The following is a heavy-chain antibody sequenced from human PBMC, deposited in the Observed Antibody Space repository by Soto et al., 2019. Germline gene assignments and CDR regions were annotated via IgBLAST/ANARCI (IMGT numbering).Heavy chain of an antibody. CDR3: ARGCSGGSCFLGEYYYYGMDV. J-gene: IGHJ6*02. CDR1: GYSFTSYW. CDR2: IDPSDSYT. Sequence: GESLQIPCKGSGYSFTSYWISWVRQMPGKGLEWMGRIDPSDSYTNYSPSFQGHVTISADKSISTAYLQWSSLKAPDTAMYYCARGCSGGSCFLGEYYYYGMDVWGQGTTVTVSS. V-gene: IGHV5-10-1*01. D-gene: IGHD2-15*01.